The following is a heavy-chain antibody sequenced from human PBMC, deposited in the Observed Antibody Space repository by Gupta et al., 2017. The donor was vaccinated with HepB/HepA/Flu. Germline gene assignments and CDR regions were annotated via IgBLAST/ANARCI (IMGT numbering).Heavy chain of an antibody. CDR1: GFSFSAYW. J-gene: IGHJ4*02. CDR2: IKQDGSDN. V-gene: IGHV3-7*01. D-gene: IGHD2-8*01. CDR3: ARADPGYCTTSNCGLLDY. Sequence: EVQLVESGGGLVQHGGSLRLSCAASGFSFSAYWMSWVRQAPGKGLEWVANIKQDGSDNYYADSVKGRFTISRDNAKNSLYLQMHSLRAEDTAVYYCARADPGYCTTSNCGLLDYWGQGTLVTVSS.